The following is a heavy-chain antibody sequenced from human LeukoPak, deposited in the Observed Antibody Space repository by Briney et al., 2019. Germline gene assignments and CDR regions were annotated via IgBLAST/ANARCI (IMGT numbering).Heavy chain of an antibody. J-gene: IGHJ4*02. CDR3: ARGVGLVKIDY. CDR2: INHSGST. D-gene: IGHD6-6*01. Sequence: SETLSLTCAVYGGSFSGYFWSWIRQPPGKGLEWIGEINHSGSTNYNPSFKSRVTISVDTSKNQFSLKLSSVTAADTAVYYCARGVGLVKIDYWGQGTLVTVSS. V-gene: IGHV4-34*01. CDR1: GGSFSGYF.